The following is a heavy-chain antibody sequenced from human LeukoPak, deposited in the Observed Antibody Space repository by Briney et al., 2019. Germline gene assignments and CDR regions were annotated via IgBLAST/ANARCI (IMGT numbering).Heavy chain of an antibody. J-gene: IGHJ4*02. Sequence: GGSLRLPCAASGFAFNDYHMNWIRQAPGKGLEWISYISPGGGDIYFADSVKGRFTLSRDNAKNSLYLQVSSLTAEDTAVYYCASGRDIEVAGPGGYFDHWGQGTLVTVSS. D-gene: IGHD6-19*01. V-gene: IGHV3-11*01. CDR2: ISPGGGDI. CDR1: GFAFNDYH. CDR3: ASGRDIEVAGPGGYFDH.